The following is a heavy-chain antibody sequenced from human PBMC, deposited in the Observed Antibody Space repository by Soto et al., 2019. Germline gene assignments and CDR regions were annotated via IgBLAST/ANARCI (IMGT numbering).Heavy chain of an antibody. J-gene: IGHJ4*02. V-gene: IGHV2-5*02. CDR2: IYWDDDK. Sequence: QITLKESGPTLVKPTQTLTLTCTFSGFSLSTSGVGVGWIRQPPGKALEWLALIYWDDDKRYSPSLKSRLTITKDTSKNQVVLTMTNMDPVDTATYYCAHTPSPRYSDSSGYYYVPSLNFDYWGQGTLVTVSS. D-gene: IGHD3-22*01. CDR3: AHTPSPRYSDSSGYYYVPSLNFDY. CDR1: GFSLSTSGVG.